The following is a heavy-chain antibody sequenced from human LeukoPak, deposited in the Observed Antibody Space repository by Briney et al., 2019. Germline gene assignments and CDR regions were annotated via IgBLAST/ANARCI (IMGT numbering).Heavy chain of an antibody. CDR1: GGTFTTYA. V-gene: IGHV1-69*05. Sequence: GASVKVSCKASGGTFTTYAIVWVRQAPGQGLEWMGGIIPIFGSANYAQKFQGRVTITTNESTSTTYMELSSLRSEHTAVYYCARVFRRWFDSWSQGTLVTVYS. J-gene: IGHJ5*01. D-gene: IGHD1-14*01. CDR2: IIPIFGSA. CDR3: ARVFRRWFDS.